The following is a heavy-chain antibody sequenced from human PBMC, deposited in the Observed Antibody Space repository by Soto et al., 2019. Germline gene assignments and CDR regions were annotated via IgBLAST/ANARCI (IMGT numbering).Heavy chain of an antibody. D-gene: IGHD1-1*01. CDR1: GYTFTSYW. CDR3: AREFTGTSFNY. V-gene: IGHV5-51*01. Sequence: PGESLKISCKGSGYTFTSYWIGWLRQMPGKGLEWMGIIYPGDSDTRYSPSFQGQVTISADKSLTTAYLQWTSLKASDTAMYYCAREFTGTSFNYWGQGTLVTVSS. CDR2: IYPGDSDT. J-gene: IGHJ4*02.